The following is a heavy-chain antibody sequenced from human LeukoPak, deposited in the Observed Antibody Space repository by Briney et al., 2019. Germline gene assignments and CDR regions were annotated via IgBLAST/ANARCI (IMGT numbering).Heavy chain of an antibody. J-gene: IGHJ3*02. D-gene: IGHD6-13*01. CDR1: GGTFSSYA. CDR2: IIPIFGTA. CDR3: ATGPRQQLVRNAFDI. Sequence: GVSVKVSCKASGGTFSSYAISWVRQAPGQGLGWMGGIIPIFGTANYAQKFQGRVTITADESTSTAYMELSSLRSEDTAVYYCATGPRQQLVRNAFDIWGQGTMVTVSS. V-gene: IGHV1-69*13.